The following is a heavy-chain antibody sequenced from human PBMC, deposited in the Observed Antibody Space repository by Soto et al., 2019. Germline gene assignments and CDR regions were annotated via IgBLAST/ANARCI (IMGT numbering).Heavy chain of an antibody. Sequence: ASVKVSCKASGYTFTSYAMHWVRQAPGQRLEWMGWINAGNGNTKYSQKFQGRVTITRDTSASTAYMELSSLRSDDTAVYYCARDRGAYCNGGSCDFPVFWGQGTMVTVSS. J-gene: IGHJ3*01. CDR2: INAGNGNT. D-gene: IGHD2-15*01. V-gene: IGHV1-3*01. CDR1: GYTFTSYA. CDR3: ARDRGAYCNGGSCDFPVF.